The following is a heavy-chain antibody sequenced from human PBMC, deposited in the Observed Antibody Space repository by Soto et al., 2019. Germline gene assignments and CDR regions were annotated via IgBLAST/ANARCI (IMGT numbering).Heavy chain of an antibody. J-gene: IGHJ5*02. CDR2: ISYDGTNK. CDR1: EFTFNNYG. V-gene: IGHV3-30*18. D-gene: IGHD6-19*01. CDR3: AKANQKWLVGCLES. Sequence: GGSLRLSCAASEFTFNNYGLHWVRQAPGKGLEWVAFISYDGTNKYYADSVKGRFTISRDNSMNTLFLQMNSLRAEDTAVYYCAKANQKWLVGCLESWGQGTLLTVSS.